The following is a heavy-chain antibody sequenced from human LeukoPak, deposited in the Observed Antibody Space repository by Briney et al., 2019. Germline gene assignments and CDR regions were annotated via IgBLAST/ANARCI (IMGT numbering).Heavy chain of an antibody. V-gene: IGHV3-21*01. CDR3: ATDPSGNDYH. CDR2: ISSTSSYI. Sequence: GGSLRLSCAASGFKFSTYSMNWVRQAPGKGLEWVSSISSTSSYIYYADPVKGRFTISRDNAKNSVYLHMNSLRAEDTAVYYCATDPSGNDYHWGQGTLVTVSS. J-gene: IGHJ4*02. D-gene: IGHD5-12*01. CDR1: GFKFSTYS.